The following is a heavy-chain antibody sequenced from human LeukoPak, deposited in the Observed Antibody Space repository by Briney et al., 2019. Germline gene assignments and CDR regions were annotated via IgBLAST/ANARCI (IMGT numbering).Heavy chain of an antibody. V-gene: IGHV3-23*01. J-gene: IGHJ3*02. CDR1: GFTFSSYA. Sequence: PGGSLRLSCAASGFTFSSYAMSWVRQAPGKGLEWVSAISGSGGSTYYADSVKGRFTISRDNSKNTLYLQTNSLRAEDTAVYYCAKDFPASRGLNVLRYFDWSYGPDAFDIWGQGTMVTVSS. CDR3: AKDFPASRGLNVLRYFDWSYGPDAFDI. D-gene: IGHD3-9*01. CDR2: ISGSGGST.